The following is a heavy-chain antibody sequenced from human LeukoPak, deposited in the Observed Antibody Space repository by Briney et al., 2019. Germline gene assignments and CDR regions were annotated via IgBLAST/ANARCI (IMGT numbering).Heavy chain of an antibody. V-gene: IGHV3-66*01. Sequence: PGGSLRLSCAASGFTVSSNYMSWVRQAPGKGLEWVSVIYSGGSTYYADSVKGRFTIFRDNSKNTLYLQMNSLRAEDTAVYYCARAYSSSFGDAFDIWGQGTMVTVSS. CDR1: GFTVSSNY. CDR3: ARAYSSSFGDAFDI. J-gene: IGHJ3*02. CDR2: IYSGGST. D-gene: IGHD6-13*01.